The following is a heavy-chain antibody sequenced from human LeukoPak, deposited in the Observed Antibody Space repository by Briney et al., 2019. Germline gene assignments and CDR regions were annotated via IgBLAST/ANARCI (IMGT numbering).Heavy chain of an antibody. CDR3: ASSIGGGSYPTQYFQH. D-gene: IGHD1-26*01. CDR2: ISAYNGNT. J-gene: IGHJ1*01. CDR1: GYTFTSYG. Sequence: ASVKVSCKASGYTFTSYGIGWVRQAPGQGLEWMGWISAYNGNTNYAQKLQGRVTMTTDTSTSTAYMELRSLRSDDTAVYYCASSIGGGSYPTQYFQHWGQGTLVSVSS. V-gene: IGHV1-18*01.